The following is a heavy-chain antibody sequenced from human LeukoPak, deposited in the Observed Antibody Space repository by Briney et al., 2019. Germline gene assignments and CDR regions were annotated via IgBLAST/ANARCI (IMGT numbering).Heavy chain of an antibody. CDR3: ARAAYNHNWAIGDYLDY. CDR1: GFTFSSYG. J-gene: IGHJ4*02. CDR2: ISDDGSNE. V-gene: IGHV3-30*03. D-gene: IGHD1-1*01. Sequence: GGSLRLSCAASGFTFSSYGMHWVRQAPGKGLEWVAVISDDGSNEFYAASVKGRFTVSRDTSKNTIYLQMKSLSGEDTAVYFCARAAYNHNWAIGDYLDYWGQGTLLTVSS.